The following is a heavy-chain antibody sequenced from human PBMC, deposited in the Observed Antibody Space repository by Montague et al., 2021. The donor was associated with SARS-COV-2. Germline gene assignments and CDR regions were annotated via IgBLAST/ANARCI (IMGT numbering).Heavy chain of an antibody. CDR3: ARRGGGAVFAWCMYCYFDF. Sequence: SETLSLTCSVSGGSINNYYWGWVRQPPGKGLEWIGYIYYSGSVTTSYNPSLKSRVSISVDTSKNQFSLKLTSVTAADTAVYDCARRGGGAVFAWCMYCYFDFWGRGSLVTVSS. V-gene: IGHV4-59*13. CDR1: GGSINNYY. J-gene: IGHJ2*01. CDR2: IYYSGSVTT. D-gene: IGHD2-21*01.